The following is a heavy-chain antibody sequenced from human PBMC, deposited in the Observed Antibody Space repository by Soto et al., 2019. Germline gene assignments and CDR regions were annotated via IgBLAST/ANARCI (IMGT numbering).Heavy chain of an antibody. Sequence: PGGSLRLSCAASGFTFSSYGMHWVRQAPGKGLEWVAVISYDGSNKYYADSVKGRFTISRDNSKNTLYLQMNSLRAEDTAVYYCAKASSSDRFLEGLSPDSSGYWGQGTLVTVS. CDR2: ISYDGSNK. J-gene: IGHJ4*02. V-gene: IGHV3-30*18. CDR1: GFTFSSYG. D-gene: IGHD3-3*01. CDR3: AKASSSDRFLEGLSPDSSGY.